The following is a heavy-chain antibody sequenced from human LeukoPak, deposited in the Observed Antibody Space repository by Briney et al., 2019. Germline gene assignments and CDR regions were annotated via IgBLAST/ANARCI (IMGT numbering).Heavy chain of an antibody. J-gene: IGHJ3*02. V-gene: IGHV4-4*07. CDR3: ARDPDSSGYSDAFDI. D-gene: IGHD3-22*01. CDR1: GGSISSYY. CDR2: IYTSGST. Sequence: PSETLSLTCTVSGGSISSYYCSWIRQPAGKGLEWIGHIYTSGSTNYNPSLKSRVTMSVDTSKNQFSLKLSSVTAADTAVYYCARDPDSSGYSDAFDIWGQGTMVTVSS.